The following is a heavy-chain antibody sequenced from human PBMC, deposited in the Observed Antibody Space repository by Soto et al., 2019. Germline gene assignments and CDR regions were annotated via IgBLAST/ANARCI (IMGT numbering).Heavy chain of an antibody. CDR3: AKDEWFDP. CDR2: ISYDGSNK. CDR1: GFTFSSSG. J-gene: IGHJ5*02. Sequence: LRLSCAASGFTFSSSGMHWVRQVPGKGLEWVAVISYDGSNKYYADSVKGRFTISRDNSKNTLYLQMNSLRAEDTAVYYCAKDEWFDPWGQGTLVTVSS. V-gene: IGHV3-30*18.